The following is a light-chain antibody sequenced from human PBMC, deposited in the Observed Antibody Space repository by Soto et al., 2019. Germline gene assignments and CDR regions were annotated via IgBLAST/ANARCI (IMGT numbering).Light chain of an antibody. CDR3: SSYTGGSTSYV. J-gene: IGLJ1*01. CDR2: EVS. V-gene: IGLV2-14*01. Sequence: QSVLTQPASVSGSPGQSITISCTGTSSDAGGYNYVSWYQQHPGKAPKLMIYEVSNRPSGVSNRFSGSKSGNTASLTISGLQAEDEADYYCSSYTGGSTSYVFXTGTKVTVL. CDR1: SSDAGGYNY.